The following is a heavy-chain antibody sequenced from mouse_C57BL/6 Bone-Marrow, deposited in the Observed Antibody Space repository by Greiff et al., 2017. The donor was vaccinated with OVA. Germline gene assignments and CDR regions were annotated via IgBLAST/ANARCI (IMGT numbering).Heavy chain of an antibody. D-gene: IGHD2-2*01. CDR3: ASYGYGTY. CDR2: IYPGSGNT. J-gene: IGHJ3*01. CDR1: GYTFTDYY. Sequence: QVQLKESGAELVRPGASVKLSCKASGYTFTDYYINWVKQRPGQGLEWIARIYPGSGNTYYNEKFKGKATLTAEKSSSTAYMQLSSLTAEDSAVYFCASYGYGTYWGQGTLVTVSA. V-gene: IGHV1-76*01.